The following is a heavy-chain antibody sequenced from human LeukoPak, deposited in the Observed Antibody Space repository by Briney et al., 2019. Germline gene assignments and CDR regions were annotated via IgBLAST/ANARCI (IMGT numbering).Heavy chain of an antibody. CDR1: GFTFDDYG. CDR2: ITGSGAFT. J-gene: IGHJ4*02. D-gene: IGHD4-17*01. CDR3: AKDYGPLSSY. V-gene: IGHV3-23*01. Sequence: GGSLRLSCAASGFTFDDYGMSWVRQAPGKGLEWVSAITGSGAFTDYADSVKGRFTISRDNSKNTLYLQMNSLRAEDTAVYYCAKDYGPLSSYWGQGILVTVSS.